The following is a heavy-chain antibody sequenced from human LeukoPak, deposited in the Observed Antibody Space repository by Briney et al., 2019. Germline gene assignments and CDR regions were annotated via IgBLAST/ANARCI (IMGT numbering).Heavy chain of an antibody. CDR3: ARLLTSGSNIRDWFDP. V-gene: IGHV5-51*01. J-gene: IGHJ5*02. D-gene: IGHD3-16*01. CDR1: GYSFTNYW. Sequence: GESLKISCKGSGYSFTNYWIGWVRQLPGKGLEWMGIIYPGDFDTRYNPSFQGQVTLSADKSISTAYLQWSNLKASDTAMYYCARLLTSGSNIRDWFDPWGQGTLVTSST. CDR2: IYPGDFDT.